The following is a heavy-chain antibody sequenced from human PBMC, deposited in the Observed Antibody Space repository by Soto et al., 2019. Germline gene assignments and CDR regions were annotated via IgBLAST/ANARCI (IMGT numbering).Heavy chain of an antibody. D-gene: IGHD1-26*01. Sequence: QVQLVQSGGEVKKPGASVKVSCKASGYTFTSYGISWVRQAPGQGLEWRGRISAYNRNTNYAQKLQGRVTMTTDTSTSTAYIELSSLRSDDTAVYSCARVVGALGHWFDPWGQGTLVTVSS. CDR1: GYTFTSYG. CDR3: ARVVGALGHWFDP. CDR2: ISAYNRNT. V-gene: IGHV1-18*01. J-gene: IGHJ5*02.